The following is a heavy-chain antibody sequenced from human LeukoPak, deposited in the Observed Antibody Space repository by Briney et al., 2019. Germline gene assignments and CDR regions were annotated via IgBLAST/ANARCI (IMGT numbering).Heavy chain of an antibody. CDR3: VRDATRGGDLDH. CDR2: IKVDGSEK. J-gene: IGHJ5*02. D-gene: IGHD2-21*01. Sequence: PGGSLRLCCAASGFTFSDYWMMWVRQAPGKGLEWVAQIKVDGSEKYYVDSVRGRFTISRDNAKNSLDLQMNTLRVEDTAVYYCVRDATRGGDLDHWGQGTLVTVSS. V-gene: IGHV3-7*01. CDR1: GFTFSDYW.